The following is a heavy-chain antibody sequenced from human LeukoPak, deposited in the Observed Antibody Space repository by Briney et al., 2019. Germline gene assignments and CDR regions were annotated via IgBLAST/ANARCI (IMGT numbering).Heavy chain of an antibody. CDR1: GGSISSYY. Sequence: SETLSLTCTVSGGSISSYYWSWIRQPPGKGLEWIGYIYYSGSTNYNPSLKSRVTISVDTSKNQFSLKLSSVTAADTAVYYCARARGGVRGIPTIDYWGQGTLVTVSS. D-gene: IGHD3-10*01. CDR3: ARARGGVRGIPTIDY. V-gene: IGHV4-59*01. J-gene: IGHJ4*02. CDR2: IYYSGST.